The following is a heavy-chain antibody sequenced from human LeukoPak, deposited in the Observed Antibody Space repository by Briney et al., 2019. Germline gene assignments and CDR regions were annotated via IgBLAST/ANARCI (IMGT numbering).Heavy chain of an antibody. CDR1: GFTFSSHG. D-gene: IGHD3-3*01. CDR3: ARVYPDVDFWSGYYLLDY. Sequence: GGSLRLSCAASGFTFSSHGMHWVRQAPGKGLEWVAVIWYDGTNKHYADSVKGRFTISRDNSKNTPYLQMNSLRAEDTAVYYCARVYPDVDFWSGYYLLDYWGQGTLVTVSS. V-gene: IGHV3-33*01. CDR2: IWYDGTNK. J-gene: IGHJ4*02.